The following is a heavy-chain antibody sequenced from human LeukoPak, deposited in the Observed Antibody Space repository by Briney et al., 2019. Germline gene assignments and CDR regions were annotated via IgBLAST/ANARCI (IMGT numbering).Heavy chain of an antibody. J-gene: IGHJ4*02. CDR3: ARDPRYSSTWYYFDY. D-gene: IGHD6-13*01. CDR1: GFSFSSYA. CDR2: VWYDGSKK. Sequence: GGSLRLSCAASGFSFSSYALHWVRQAPGKGLEWVAVVWYDGSKKYYADSVKGRFTISRGNSKNTLYLQMNSLRAEDTAVYYCARDPRYSSTWYYFDYWGQGTLVTVSS. V-gene: IGHV3-33*01.